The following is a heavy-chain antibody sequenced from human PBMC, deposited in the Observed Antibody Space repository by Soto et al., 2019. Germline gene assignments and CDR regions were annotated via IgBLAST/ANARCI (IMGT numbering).Heavy chain of an antibody. J-gene: IGHJ6*02. V-gene: IGHV1-69*12. CDR3: ASPGLEYDYGMDV. D-gene: IGHD1-1*01. CDR1: GGTFSSYA. Sequence: QVQLVQSGAAVKKPGSSVKVSCKASGGTFSSYAISWVRQAPGQGLEWMGGIIPVFGTANFAQKFQGRVTITADESTSTAYMELSSRRSEDTAVYYCASPGLEYDYGMDVWVHGPSVTVSS. CDR2: IIPVFGTA.